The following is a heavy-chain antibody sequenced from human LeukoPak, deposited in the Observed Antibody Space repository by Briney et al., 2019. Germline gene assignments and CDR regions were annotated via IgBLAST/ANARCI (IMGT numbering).Heavy chain of an antibody. CDR1: GGTFSSYA. D-gene: IGHD5-18*01. CDR3: ARDRSLRYSYASP. CDR2: IIPILGIA. V-gene: IGHV1-69*04. J-gene: IGHJ5*02. Sequence: SVKVSCKASGGTFSSYAISWVRQAPGQGLEWMGRIIPILGIANYAQKFQGRATITADKSTSTAYMELSSLRSEDTAVYYCARDRSLRYSYASPWGQGTLVTVSS.